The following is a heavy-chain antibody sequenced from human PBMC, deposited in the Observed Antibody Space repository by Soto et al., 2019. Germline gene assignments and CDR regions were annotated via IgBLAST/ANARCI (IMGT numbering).Heavy chain of an antibody. J-gene: IGHJ4*02. CDR2: ISSGSSYI. Sequence: PGGSLRLSCAASGFTFSSYSMNWVRQAPGKGLEWVSSISSGSSYIYYADSVKGRFTISRDNAKNSLYLQMNSLRAEDTAVYYCARDQGVTFYYFDYWGQGTLVTVSS. CDR3: ARDQGVTFYYFDY. D-gene: IGHD2-21*02. CDR1: GFTFSSYS. V-gene: IGHV3-21*01.